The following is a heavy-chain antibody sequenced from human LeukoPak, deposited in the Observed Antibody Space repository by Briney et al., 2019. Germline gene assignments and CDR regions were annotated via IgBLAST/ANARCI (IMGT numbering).Heavy chain of an antibody. Sequence: GGSQRLSCAASGFTFSSYAMTWVRQAPGKGLEWVSAISGSGGGTFYADSVKGRFTISRDNSKNTLYLQMNSLRVEDTAVYYCAKGPRVPDATYYFDYWGQGTLVTVSS. CDR2: ISGSGGGT. CDR3: AKGPRVPDATYYFDY. D-gene: IGHD2-2*01. V-gene: IGHV3-23*01. J-gene: IGHJ4*02. CDR1: GFTFSSYA.